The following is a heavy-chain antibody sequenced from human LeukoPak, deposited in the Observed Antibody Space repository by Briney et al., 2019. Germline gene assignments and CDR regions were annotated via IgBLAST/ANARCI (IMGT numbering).Heavy chain of an antibody. CDR2: ISRNSGSI. CDR3: AKDRTYDILTGPFDY. Sequence: GGSLRLSCAASGFTFDDYAMHWVRQAPGKGLEWVSGISRNSGSIGYADSVKGRFTISRDNAKNSLYLQMNSLRAEDTALYYCAKDRTYDILTGPFDYWGQGTLVTVSS. CDR1: GFTFDDYA. V-gene: IGHV3-9*01. D-gene: IGHD3-9*01. J-gene: IGHJ4*02.